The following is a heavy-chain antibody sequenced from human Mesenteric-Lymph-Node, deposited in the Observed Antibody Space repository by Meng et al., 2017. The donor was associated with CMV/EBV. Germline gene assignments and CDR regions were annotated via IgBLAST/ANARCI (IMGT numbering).Heavy chain of an antibody. CDR2: ISSSSYI. J-gene: IGHJ3*02. CDR3: ARLKLILYAFDI. V-gene: IGHV3-21*01. D-gene: IGHD2-21*01. CDR1: GFTFSSYS. Sequence: GESLKISCAASGFTFSSYSMNWVRQAPGKGLEWVSSISSSSYIYYADSVKGRFTISRDNAKNSLYLQMNSLRAEDTAVYYCARLKLILYAFDIWGQGTMVTVSS.